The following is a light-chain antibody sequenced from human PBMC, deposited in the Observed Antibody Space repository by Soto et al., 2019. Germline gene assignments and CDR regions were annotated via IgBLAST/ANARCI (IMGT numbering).Light chain of an antibody. V-gene: IGKV1-5*01. CDR3: QQYNSYLWT. J-gene: IGKJ1*01. CDR1: QSISSW. CDR2: DTS. Sequence: DIPLSPSPVAVAALVCDAVPITCRGSQSISSWLAWYQQKTGKDAKMLIYDTSSLKSGVPSRFSGSRSSTEVILTTSSLQPDDFTTYYCQQYNSYLWTFGQGTKVDIK.